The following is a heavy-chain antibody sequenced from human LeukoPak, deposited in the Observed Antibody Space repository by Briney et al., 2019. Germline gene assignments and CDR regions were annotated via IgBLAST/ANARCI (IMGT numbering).Heavy chain of an antibody. CDR3: ARDPGWGAADY. J-gene: IGHJ4*02. CDR2: INPNSGGT. Sequence: ASVKVSCKACGYTFTGYYMHWVRQAPGQGLEWMGWINPNSGGTNYAQKFQGRVTMTRDTSISTVYMELSRLRSDDTAVYYCARDPGWGAADYWGQGTLVTVSS. D-gene: IGHD1-26*01. V-gene: IGHV1-2*02. CDR1: GYTFTGYY.